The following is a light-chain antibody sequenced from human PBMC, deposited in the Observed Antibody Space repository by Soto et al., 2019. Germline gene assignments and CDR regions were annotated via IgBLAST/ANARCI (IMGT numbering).Light chain of an antibody. CDR3: HVSASSSDHV. CDR2: YDS. CDR1: NIGSKS. Sequence: SYELTQPPSVSVAPGKTARITCGGNNIGSKSVHWYQQKPGQAPVLVIYYDSARPSGIPERFSGSNSGSTATLSISRVEARDEADYYCHVSASSSDHVFATGTQVTDL. V-gene: IGLV3-21*04. J-gene: IGLJ1*01.